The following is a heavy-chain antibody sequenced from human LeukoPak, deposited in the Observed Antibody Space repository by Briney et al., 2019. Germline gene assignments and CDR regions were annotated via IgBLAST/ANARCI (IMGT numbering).Heavy chain of an antibody. J-gene: IGHJ4*02. CDR3: ATPTAGTWHFDY. Sequence: SGGSLRLSCAASGFTFSSYWMTWVRQAPGKGLEWVANIKQDASERYYVDSVKGRFTISRDNAKNSLYVQMNSLRAEDTAVYYCATPTAGTWHFDYWGQGTLVTVSS. V-gene: IGHV3-7*01. CDR1: GFTFSSYW. D-gene: IGHD1-1*01. CDR2: IKQDASER.